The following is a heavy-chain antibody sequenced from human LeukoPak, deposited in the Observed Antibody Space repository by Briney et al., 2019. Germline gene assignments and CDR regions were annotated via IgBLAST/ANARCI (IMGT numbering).Heavy chain of an antibody. CDR2: IKSKNDGGTP. J-gene: IGHJ4*02. V-gene: IGHV3-15*01. Sequence: AGGSLRLSCAASGFTFSNAWMTWVRQAPGEGLEWVGRIKSKNDGGTPNYAAPVKDRFTISRDDSRNTLYLQMNSLKSEDTAVYYCTTGGRYSDYWGQGTLVTVSS. CDR3: TTGGRYSDY. CDR1: GFTFSNAW.